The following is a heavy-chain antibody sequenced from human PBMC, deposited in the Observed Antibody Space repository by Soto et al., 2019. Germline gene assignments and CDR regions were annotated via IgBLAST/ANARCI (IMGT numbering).Heavy chain of an antibody. Sequence: VKVSCKASGYTFTGYYMHWVRQAPGQGLEWMGWINPNSGGTNYAQKFQGWVTMTRDTSISTAYMELSRLRSDDTAVYYCARGLSGARAGMGYWGQGTLVTVSS. CDR3: ARGLSGARAGMGY. D-gene: IGHD2-8*02. V-gene: IGHV1-2*04. CDR2: INPNSGGT. J-gene: IGHJ4*02. CDR1: GYTFTGYY.